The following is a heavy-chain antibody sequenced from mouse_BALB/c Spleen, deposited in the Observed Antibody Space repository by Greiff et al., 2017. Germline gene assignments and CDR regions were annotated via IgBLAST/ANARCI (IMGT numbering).Heavy chain of an antibody. J-gene: IGHJ4*01. CDR2: IRNKANGYTT. V-gene: IGHV7-3*02. CDR1: GFTFTDYY. CDR3: ARDPAMDY. Sequence: DVQLVESGGGLVQPGGSLRLSCATSGFTFTDYYMSWVRQPPGKALEWLGFIRNKANGYTTAYSASVKGRFTIYRDNSQSILYLQMNTLRAEDSATYYCARDPAMDYWGQGTSVTVSS.